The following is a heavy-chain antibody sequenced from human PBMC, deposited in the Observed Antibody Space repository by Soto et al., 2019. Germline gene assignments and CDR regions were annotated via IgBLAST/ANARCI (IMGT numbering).Heavy chain of an antibody. Sequence: EVQLVESGGGLVQPGGSLRLSCAASGFTFSSYSMNWVRQAPGKGLEWVSYISSSSSTIYYADSVKGRFTISRDNAKNSLYLQMNSLRAEDTAVYYCARDTPYGDYYAEYFQHWGQGTLVTVSS. J-gene: IGHJ1*01. CDR2: ISSSSSTI. CDR1: GFTFSSYS. D-gene: IGHD4-17*01. CDR3: ARDTPYGDYYAEYFQH. V-gene: IGHV3-48*01.